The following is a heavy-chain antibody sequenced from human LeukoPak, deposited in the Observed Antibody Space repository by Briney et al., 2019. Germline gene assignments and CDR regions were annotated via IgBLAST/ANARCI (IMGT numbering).Heavy chain of an antibody. D-gene: IGHD5-24*01. CDR2: ISYDGSNK. CDR1: GFTFSSYA. Sequence: GGSLRLSCAASGFTFSSYAMHWVRQAPGKGLEWVAVISYDGSNKYYADSVKGRFTISRDNSKNTLYLQMNSLRAEDTAVYYCANVARDGYNYYWGQGTLVTVSS. J-gene: IGHJ4*02. CDR3: ANVARDGYNYY. V-gene: IGHV3-30*04.